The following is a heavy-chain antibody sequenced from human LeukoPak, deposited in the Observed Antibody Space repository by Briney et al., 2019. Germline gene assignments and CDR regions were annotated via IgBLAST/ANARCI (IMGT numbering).Heavy chain of an antibody. D-gene: IGHD3-22*01. V-gene: IGHV3-30*18. J-gene: IGHJ4*02. CDR1: GFTFTHYG. Sequence: PGGTLRLSCAASGFTFTHYGMNWVRQAPGKGLEWVAVILYDIGKKYYADSVKGRFTISRDNSKNTLYLQMNSLRAEDTAVYYCAKDDYYDTSGYRDWGQGTLVTVSS. CDR2: ILYDIGKK. CDR3: AKDDYYDTSGYRD.